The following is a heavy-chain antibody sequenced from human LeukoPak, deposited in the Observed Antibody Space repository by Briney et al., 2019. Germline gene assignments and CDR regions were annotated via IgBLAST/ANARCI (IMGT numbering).Heavy chain of an antibody. CDR3: ARGEYGDYPGLDY. Sequence: GGSLRLSCVASGFTFSSRDWMTWVRQAPGKGLEWVANIKQDGSEKNYVDSVKGRFTISRDNAKNSVDLQMNSLRVEDTAVYYCARGEYGDYPGLDYWGQGTLVTVSS. D-gene: IGHD4-17*01. V-gene: IGHV3-7*01. CDR1: GFTFSSRDW. J-gene: IGHJ4*02. CDR2: IKQDGSEK.